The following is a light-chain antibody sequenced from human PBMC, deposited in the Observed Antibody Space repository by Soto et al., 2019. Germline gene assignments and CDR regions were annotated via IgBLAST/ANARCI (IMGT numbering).Light chain of an antibody. J-gene: IGKJ5*01. V-gene: IGKV1-39*01. CDR1: QSISSY. Sequence: DIQMTQSPSSLSASVGDRVTITCRASQSISSYLNWYQQKPGKAPKLLIYAASSLQSGVPSRFSGSGSGTDFTLTISSLQPEDFATYYCQQSYSIPGTCDQGTRLEIK. CDR2: AAS. CDR3: QQSYSIPGT.